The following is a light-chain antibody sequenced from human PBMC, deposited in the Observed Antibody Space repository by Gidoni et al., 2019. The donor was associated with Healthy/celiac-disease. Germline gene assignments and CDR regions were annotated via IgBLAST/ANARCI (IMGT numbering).Light chain of an antibody. CDR2: DNN. CDR3: GTWDSCLCAVV. V-gene: IGLV1-51*01. Sequence: QPVLTQPPSVSAAPGQKVTISCSGSSSNIGNNYVSWYQQLPGTAPKLRIYDNNKRPSGIPDRFSCSKSGTSAALGITGLQTGDEADYYCGTWDSCLCAVVFGGWTKLTVL. J-gene: IGLJ2*01. CDR1: SSNIGNNY.